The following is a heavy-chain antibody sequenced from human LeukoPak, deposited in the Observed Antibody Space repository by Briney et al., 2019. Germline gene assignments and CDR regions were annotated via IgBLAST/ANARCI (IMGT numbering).Heavy chain of an antibody. CDR3: ARDWDVVVPAAVAFDY. CDR1: GFTFSSYY. V-gene: IGHV3-21*01. Sequence: PGGSLRLSCAASGFTFSSYYMSWVRQAPGKGLEWVSSISSSSSYIYYADSVKGRFTISRDNAKNSLYLQMNSLRAEDTAVYYCARDWDVVVPAAVAFDYWGQGTLVTVSS. J-gene: IGHJ4*02. CDR2: ISSSSSYI. D-gene: IGHD2-2*01.